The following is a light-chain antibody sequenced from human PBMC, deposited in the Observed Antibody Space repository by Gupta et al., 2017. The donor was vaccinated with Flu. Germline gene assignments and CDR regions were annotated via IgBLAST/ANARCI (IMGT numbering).Light chain of an antibody. Sequence: EIVLTQSPATLSLSPGERVTLSCRASQSVSSSLAWYQQKPGQAPRLLIYDASNRATGIPGRFSGSGYGTDFTLTISSREPEDFAVYYCQHRSNCPFTFGGGTKVEIK. J-gene: IGKJ4*01. CDR1: QSVSSS. CDR2: DAS. CDR3: QHRSNCPFT. V-gene: IGKV3-11*01.